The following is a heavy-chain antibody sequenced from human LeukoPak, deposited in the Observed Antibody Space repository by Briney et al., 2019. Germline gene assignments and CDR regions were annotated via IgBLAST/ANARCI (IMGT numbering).Heavy chain of an antibody. CDR2: IYYSGST. V-gene: IGHV4-39*01. CDR1: VVSISSISYY. Sequence: SETLSLTSTVAVVSISSISYYWGWIRQPPGRGLGWIGSIYYSGSTYYNPSLKSRVTISVDTSKNQFSLKLSSVTAADTAVYYCARQSTTADYWGQGTLVTVSS. D-gene: IGHD4-17*01. CDR3: ARQSTTADY. J-gene: IGHJ4*02.